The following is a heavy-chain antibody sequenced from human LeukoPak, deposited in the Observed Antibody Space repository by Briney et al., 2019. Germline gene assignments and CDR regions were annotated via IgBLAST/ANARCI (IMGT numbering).Heavy chain of an antibody. D-gene: IGHD6-19*01. CDR2: ISWNSGSI. Sequence: GGSLRLSCAASGFTFDDDGMHWVRQAPGKGLEWVSGISWNSGSIGYADSVKGRFTISRDNAKNSLYLQMNSLRVEDTALYYCAKDATYSSGWTDYWGQGTLVTVSS. J-gene: IGHJ4*02. CDR3: AKDATYSSGWTDY. CDR1: GFTFDDDG. V-gene: IGHV3-9*01.